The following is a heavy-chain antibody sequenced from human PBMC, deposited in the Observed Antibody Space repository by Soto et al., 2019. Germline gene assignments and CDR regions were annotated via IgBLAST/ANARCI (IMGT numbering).Heavy chain of an antibody. CDR1: GGSISSSSYY. CDR3: ARLPSSSWAYNWFDP. Sequence: QLQLQESGPGLVKPSETLSLTCTVSGGSISSSSYYWGWIRQPPGKGLEWIGSIYYSGSTYYNPSLKSRVTISVDTSKNQFSLKLSSVTAADTAVYYCARLPSSSWAYNWFDPWGQGTLVTVSS. J-gene: IGHJ5*02. D-gene: IGHD6-13*01. V-gene: IGHV4-39*01. CDR2: IYYSGST.